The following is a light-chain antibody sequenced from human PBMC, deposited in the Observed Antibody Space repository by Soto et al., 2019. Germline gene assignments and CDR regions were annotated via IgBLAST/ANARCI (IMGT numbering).Light chain of an antibody. CDR1: SSDVGGYKY. CDR3: SSYAGSNAWV. CDR2: EVT. V-gene: IGLV2-8*01. Sequence: QSALTQPPTASGSPGQSVTISCTGTSSDVGGYKYVSWYQQHPGKAPKLMIYEVTKRPSGVPDRFSGSKSGNTASLTVSGLQAEHEADYYCSSYAGSNAWVFGGGTKLTVL. J-gene: IGLJ3*02.